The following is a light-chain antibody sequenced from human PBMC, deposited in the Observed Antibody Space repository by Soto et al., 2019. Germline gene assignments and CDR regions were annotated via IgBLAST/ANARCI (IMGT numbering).Light chain of an antibody. Sequence: QSVLTQPPSVSGAPGQRVTISCTGSSSDIGAHYDVHWYQQLPGTAPKLLIYGNNNRPSGVPDRFSGSKSGTSASLAITGLQGEDEADYYFQSYDDSLSGWVFGGVTKVTVL. CDR3: QSYDDSLSGWV. CDR2: GNN. CDR1: SSDIGAHYD. J-gene: IGLJ3*02. V-gene: IGLV1-40*01.